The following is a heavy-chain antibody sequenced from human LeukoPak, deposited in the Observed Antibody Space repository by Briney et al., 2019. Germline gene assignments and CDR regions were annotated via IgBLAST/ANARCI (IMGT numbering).Heavy chain of an antibody. CDR1: GFTFSSYW. V-gene: IGHV3-7*01. D-gene: IGHD3-10*02. J-gene: IGHJ6*04. Sequence: GGSLRLSCAAFGFTFSSYWMSWVRQAPGKGLEWVANIKQDGSEKYYVDSVKGRFTISRDNAKNSLYLQMNSLRAEDTAVYYCAELGITIIGGVWGKGTTVTISS. CDR3: AELGITIIGGV. CDR2: IKQDGSEK.